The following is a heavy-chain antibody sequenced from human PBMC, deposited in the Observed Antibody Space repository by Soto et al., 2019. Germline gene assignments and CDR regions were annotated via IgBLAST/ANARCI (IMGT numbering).Heavy chain of an antibody. D-gene: IGHD3-10*01. CDR2: IYYSGTT. CDR1: GGSINRNTYY. J-gene: IGHJ4*02. CDR3: ARMGRFGELSGVDY. Sequence: QLQLQESGPGLVKPSETLSLTCTVSGGSINRNTYYWGWIRQPTGKGLEWIGSIYYSGTTYYNPSLKSLVTISVDTSETQFSLKLSSVTAADTAVYYCARMGRFGELSGVDYWGQGTLVTVSS. V-gene: IGHV4-39*01.